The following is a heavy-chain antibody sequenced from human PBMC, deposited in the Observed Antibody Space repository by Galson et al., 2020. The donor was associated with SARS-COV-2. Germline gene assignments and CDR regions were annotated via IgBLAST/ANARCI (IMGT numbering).Heavy chain of an antibody. J-gene: IGHJ6*02. CDR3: AKWGVASAGAYYYYGMDV. CDR1: GFTFSSYA. Sequence: SCAASGFTFSSYAMSWARQAPGKGLEWVSGISGSGDSTYYADSVKGRLTISRDSSKNTLYLQMNSLRAEDTAVYYCAKWGVASAGAYYYYGMDVWGQGTTVTVSS. CDR2: ISGSGDST. D-gene: IGHD6-13*01. V-gene: IGHV3-23*01.